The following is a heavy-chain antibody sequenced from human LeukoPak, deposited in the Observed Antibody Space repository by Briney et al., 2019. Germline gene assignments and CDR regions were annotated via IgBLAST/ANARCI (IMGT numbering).Heavy chain of an antibody. CDR3: ARGMSSEFDY. CDR1: GFTFSSYA. CDR2: ISYDGSNK. J-gene: IGHJ4*02. Sequence: GRSLRLSCAASGFTFSSYAMHWVRQAPGKGLEWVAVISYDGSNKYYADSVKGRFTISRDNSKNTLYLQMNSLRSEDTAVYYCARGMSSEFDYWGQGTLVTVSS. V-gene: IGHV3-30*04. D-gene: IGHD6-6*01.